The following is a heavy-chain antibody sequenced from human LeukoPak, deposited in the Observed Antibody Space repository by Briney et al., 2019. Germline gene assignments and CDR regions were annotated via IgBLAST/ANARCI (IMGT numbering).Heavy chain of an antibody. Sequence: GRSLRLSCAASGFTFSSYGMHWVRQAPGKGLEWVAVISYDGSNKYYADSVKGRFTISRDNSKNTLYLQMNSLRAEDTAVYYCAKDCLQLGYGDPNWFDPWGQGTLVTVSS. CDR1: GFTFSSYG. CDR2: ISYDGSNK. V-gene: IGHV3-30*18. D-gene: IGHD4-17*01. J-gene: IGHJ5*02. CDR3: AKDCLQLGYGDPNWFDP.